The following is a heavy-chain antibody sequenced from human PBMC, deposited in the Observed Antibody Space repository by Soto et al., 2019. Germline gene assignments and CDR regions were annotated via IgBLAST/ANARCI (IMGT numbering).Heavy chain of an antibody. Sequence: EVQLVESGGGLVQPGRSLRLSCAASGFTFDDYAMHWVRQAPGKGLEWVSGISWNSGSIGYADSVKGRFTISRDNAKNSLYLQMNSLRAEDTALYYCAKDMGYSYGNPFDYWGQGTLVTVSS. J-gene: IGHJ4*02. CDR3: AKDMGYSYGNPFDY. V-gene: IGHV3-9*01. D-gene: IGHD5-18*01. CDR1: GFTFDDYA. CDR2: ISWNSGSI.